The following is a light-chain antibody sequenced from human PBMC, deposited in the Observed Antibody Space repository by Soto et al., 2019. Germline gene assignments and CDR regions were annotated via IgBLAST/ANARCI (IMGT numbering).Light chain of an antibody. CDR1: SGSIASNY. V-gene: IGLV6-57*02. Sequence: NFMLTQPHSVSESPGKTVTISCTGSSGSIASNYVQWYQQRPGSAPTTVIYEDNQRPSGVPARFSGSIDSSSNSASLTISGLKTEDEADYYCQSYDSSNQGEVVFGGGTKLTVL. CDR3: QSYDSSNQGEVV. CDR2: EDN. J-gene: IGLJ2*01.